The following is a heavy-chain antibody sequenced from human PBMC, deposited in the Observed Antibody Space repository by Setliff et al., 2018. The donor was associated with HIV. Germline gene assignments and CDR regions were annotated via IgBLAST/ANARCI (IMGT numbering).Heavy chain of an antibody. Sequence: GGSLRLSCAASGFTFSNSGMHWVHQAPGKGLEWVTFIRYDESDKDYADSVKGRFTISRDNSKNTLYLQMNSLRVEDTAVYYCARETMYDSRGYLSHYFDYWGQGTPVTVSS. D-gene: IGHD3-22*01. CDR1: GFTFSNSG. CDR2: IRYDESDK. J-gene: IGHJ4*02. V-gene: IGHV3-30*02. CDR3: ARETMYDSRGYLSHYFDY.